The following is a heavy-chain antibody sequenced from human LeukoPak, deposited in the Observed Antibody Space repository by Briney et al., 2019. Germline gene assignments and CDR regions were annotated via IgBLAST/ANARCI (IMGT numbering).Heavy chain of an antibody. CDR1: GFTFSNYA. Sequence: PGGSLRLSCAASGFTFSNYAMRWVRQAPGKGLEWVTFIRYDGSNKYYAESVKGRFTISRDNSKNTLYLQMSSLRAEDTAVYYCAKAIHSSSSGVVDYWGQGTLVTVSS. CDR3: AKAIHSSSSGVVDY. J-gene: IGHJ4*02. V-gene: IGHV3-30*02. D-gene: IGHD6-6*01. CDR2: IRYDGSNK.